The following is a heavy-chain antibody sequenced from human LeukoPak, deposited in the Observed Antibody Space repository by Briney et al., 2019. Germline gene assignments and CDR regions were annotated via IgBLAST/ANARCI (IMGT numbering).Heavy chain of an antibody. CDR1: GFTVSSNY. J-gene: IGHJ4*02. Sequence: AGGSLRLSCAASGFTVSSNYMSWVRQAPGKGLEWVSVIYSGGSTYYADSVKGRFTISRDNSKNTLYLQMNSLRAEDTAVYYCARRNYDDHGDPFDYWGQGTLVTVSS. CDR3: ARRNYDDHGDPFDY. V-gene: IGHV3-66*01. CDR2: IYSGGST. D-gene: IGHD4-17*01.